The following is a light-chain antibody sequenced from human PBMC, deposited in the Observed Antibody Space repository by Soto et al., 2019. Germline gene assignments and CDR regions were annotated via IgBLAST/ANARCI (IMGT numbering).Light chain of an antibody. CDR2: EVS. CDR3: SSYTSSSTGGL. CDR1: SSDVGGYDH. J-gene: IGLJ2*01. Sequence: QSVLTQPASVSGSPGQSITISCSGNSSDVGGYDHVSWYQHHPGEAPKLMIYEVSYRPSGVSTRFSGSKSGNTASLTISVLQAEDEADYYCSSYTSSSTGGLFGGGTKLTVL. V-gene: IGLV2-14*01.